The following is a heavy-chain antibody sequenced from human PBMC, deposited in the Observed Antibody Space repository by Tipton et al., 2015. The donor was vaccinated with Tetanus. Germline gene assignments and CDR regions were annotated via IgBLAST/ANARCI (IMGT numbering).Heavy chain of an antibody. CDR3: ARHLYGYWFDP. CDR1: GASISDKKYY. Sequence: TLSLTCTVSGASISDKKYYWGWIRQAPGKGLEWLASIYFQGSTYYSPSLKSRLIIDVATSHNLFSLRLTSVTAADTAVYYCARHLYGYWFDPWGQGALVTVSS. V-gene: IGHV4-39*02. CDR2: IYFQGST. D-gene: IGHD2/OR15-2a*01. J-gene: IGHJ5*02.